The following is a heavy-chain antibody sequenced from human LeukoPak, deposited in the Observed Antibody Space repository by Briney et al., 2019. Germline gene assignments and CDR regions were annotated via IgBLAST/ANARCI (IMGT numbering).Heavy chain of an antibody. CDR2: NSGSTI. J-gene: IGHJ4*02. Sequence: GGSLRLSCAASGFTFSSYEMNWVRQAPGKGLEWVSYNSGSTIYYADSVKGRFTISRDNAKNSLYLQMNSLRAEDMALYYCVKSGYSSGWEKYYFDYWGQGTLVTVSS. D-gene: IGHD6-19*01. CDR1: GFTFSSYE. V-gene: IGHV3-48*03. CDR3: VKSGYSSGWEKYYFDY.